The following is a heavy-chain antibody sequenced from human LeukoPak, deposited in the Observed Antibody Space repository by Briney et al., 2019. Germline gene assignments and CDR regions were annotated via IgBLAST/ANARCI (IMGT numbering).Heavy chain of an antibody. J-gene: IGHJ4*02. Sequence: QPGRSLRLSCAASGFTFSSYGMHWVRQAPGKGLEWVAVIWYDGSNKYYADCVKGRFTISRDNSKNTLYLQMNSLRAEDTAVYYCANGGNDYGDYSLDYWGQGTLVTVSS. V-gene: IGHV3-33*06. D-gene: IGHD4-17*01. CDR2: IWYDGSNK. CDR1: GFTFSSYG. CDR3: ANGGNDYGDYSLDY.